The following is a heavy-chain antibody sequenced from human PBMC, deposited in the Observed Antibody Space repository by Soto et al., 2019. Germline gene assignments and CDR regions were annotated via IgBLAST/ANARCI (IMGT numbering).Heavy chain of an antibody. CDR2: ISAYNGNT. CDR1: GYTFTTYG. D-gene: IGHD6-6*01. V-gene: IGHV1-18*01. J-gene: IGHJ5*02. Sequence: GASVKVSCKASGYTFTTYGISWVRQAPGQGLEWMGWISAYNGNTKYAQKPQGRVTVTTDTSTSTAYMELRSLRSDDTAVYYCARDVIAVRPGWFDPWGQGTLVTVFS. CDR3: ARDVIAVRPGWFDP.